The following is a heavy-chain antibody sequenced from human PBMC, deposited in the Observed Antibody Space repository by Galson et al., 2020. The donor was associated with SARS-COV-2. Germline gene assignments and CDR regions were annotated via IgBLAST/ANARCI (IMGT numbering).Heavy chain of an antibody. CDR3: ARERRSIYYYDSSGTYPFEY. CDR2: IYTSGST. V-gene: IGHV4-61*02. CDR1: GGSISSGSYY. Sequence: SETLSLTCSVSGGSISSGSYYWNWIRQPAGKGLEWIGRIYTSGSTNYNPSLKSRVTISLDTSKNQFSLKLTSVTAIDTAVYYCARERRSIYYYDSSGTYPFEYWGQGTLVTVSS. D-gene: IGHD3-22*01. J-gene: IGHJ4*02.